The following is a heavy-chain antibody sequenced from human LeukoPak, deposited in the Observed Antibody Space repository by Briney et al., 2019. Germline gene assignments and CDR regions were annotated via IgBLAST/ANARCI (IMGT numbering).Heavy chain of an antibody. CDR1: GFTFSSYG. Sequence: PGGSLRLSCAASGFTFSSYGMHWVRQAPGKGLEWEAVISYDGSNKYYADSVKGRFTISRDNSKNTLYLQMNSLRAEDTAVYYCAKGLGGSWWDAFDIWGQGTMVTVSS. D-gene: IGHD2-15*01. J-gene: IGHJ3*02. CDR3: AKGLGGSWWDAFDI. V-gene: IGHV3-30*18. CDR2: ISYDGSNK.